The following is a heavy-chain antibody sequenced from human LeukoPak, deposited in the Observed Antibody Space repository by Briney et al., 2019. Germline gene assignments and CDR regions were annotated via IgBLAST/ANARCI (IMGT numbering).Heavy chain of an antibody. CDR2: ISSSSSYI. CDR3: AREVSGWTSDY. D-gene: IGHD6-19*01. V-gene: IGHV3-21*01. J-gene: IGHJ4*02. Sequence: GGSLRLSCAASGFTFSSCSMNWVRQAPGKGLEWVSSISSSSSYIYYADSVKGRFTISRDNAKNSLYLQMNSLRAEDTAVYYCAREVSGWTSDYWGQGTLVTVSS. CDR1: GFTFSSCS.